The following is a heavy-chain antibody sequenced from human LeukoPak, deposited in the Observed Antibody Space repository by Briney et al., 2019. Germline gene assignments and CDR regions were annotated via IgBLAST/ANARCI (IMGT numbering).Heavy chain of an antibody. CDR2: IYYSGST. D-gene: IGHD4-23*01. V-gene: IGHV4-59*01. CDR3: ARADYGGNAWYFDL. CDR1: GGPISSYY. J-gene: IGHJ2*01. Sequence: SETLSLTCTVSGGPISSYYWSWIRQPPGKGLEWIGYIYYSGSTNYNPSLKSRVTISVDTSKNQFSLKLSSVTAADTAVYYCARADYGGNAWYFDLWGRGTLVTVSS.